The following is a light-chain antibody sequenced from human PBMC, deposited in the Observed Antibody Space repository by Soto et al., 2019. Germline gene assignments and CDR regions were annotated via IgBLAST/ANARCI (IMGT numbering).Light chain of an antibody. CDR2: EDT. Sequence: QSALTQPASVSGSPGQSIAISCTGTSSVVGSYNLVSWYQQHPGKAPKLMIYEDTKRPSGVSDRFSGSKSGNTASLTISGLQAEDEADYYCCSYATSSTYVFVTGTKVTVL. V-gene: IGLV2-23*01. CDR3: CSYATSSTYV. CDR1: SSVVGSYNL. J-gene: IGLJ1*01.